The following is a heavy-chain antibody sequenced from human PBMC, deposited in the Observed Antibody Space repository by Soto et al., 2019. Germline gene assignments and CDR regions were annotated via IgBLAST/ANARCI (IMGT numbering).Heavy chain of an antibody. CDR3: ARDARGDEAPMDY. D-gene: IGHD3-10*01. V-gene: IGHV1-2*04. CDR2: INPNSGGT. J-gene: IGHJ4*02. CDR1: GYTFTGYY. Sequence: QVQLVQSGAEVKKPGASVKVSCKASGYTFTGYYMHWVRQAPGQGLEWMGWINPNSGGTNYAQKLQGWVTMTRDTSISTAYMELSRLRSDDTAVYSCARDARGDEAPMDYWGQGTLVTVSS.